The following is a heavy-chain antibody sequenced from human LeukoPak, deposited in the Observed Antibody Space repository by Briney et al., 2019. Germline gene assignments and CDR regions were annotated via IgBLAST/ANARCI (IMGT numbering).Heavy chain of an antibody. Sequence: GGSLRLSCAASGFTFDDYAMHWVRQAPGKGLEWVSLISWDGGSTYYADSVKGRFTISRDNSKNSLYLQMNSLRAEDTALYYCAKDGIQLREIYYYYYMDVWGKGTTVTVSS. D-gene: IGHD5-18*01. CDR2: ISWDGGST. CDR3: AKDGIQLREIYYYYYMDV. CDR1: GFTFDDYA. J-gene: IGHJ6*03. V-gene: IGHV3-43D*03.